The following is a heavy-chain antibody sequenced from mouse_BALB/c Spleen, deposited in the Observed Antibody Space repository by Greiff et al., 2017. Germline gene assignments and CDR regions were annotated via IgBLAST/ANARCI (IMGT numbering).Heavy chain of an antibody. CDR2: IWSDGST. CDR1: GFSLTSYG. CDR3: ARHEYGNYYAMDY. J-gene: IGHJ4*01. D-gene: IGHD2-10*02. V-gene: IGHV2-6-2*01. Sequence: VQRVESGPDLVAPSQSLSITCTVSGFSLTSYGVHWVRQPPGKGLEWLVVIWSDGSTTYNSALKSRLSISKDNSKSQVFLKMNSLQTDDTAMYYCARHEYGNYYAMDYWGQGTSVTVSS.